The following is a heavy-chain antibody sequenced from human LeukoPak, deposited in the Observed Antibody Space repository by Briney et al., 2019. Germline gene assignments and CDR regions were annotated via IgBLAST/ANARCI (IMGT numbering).Heavy chain of an antibody. D-gene: IGHD3-10*01. CDR1: GFPFSSYG. Sequence: PGGSLRLSCAASGFPFSSYGMHWVRQAPGKGLEWVAVLPYDGSNEYYADSVKGRFTISRDNSKNTLYLQMNSLRVEDTAVYYCAGSWFYRDYFEYWGQGTLVTVSS. V-gene: IGHV3-30*03. J-gene: IGHJ4*02. CDR2: LPYDGSNE. CDR3: AGSWFYRDYFEY.